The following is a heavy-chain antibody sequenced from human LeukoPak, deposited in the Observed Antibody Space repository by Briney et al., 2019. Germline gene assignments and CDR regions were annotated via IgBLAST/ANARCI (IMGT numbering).Heavy chain of an antibody. CDR2: INHSGST. CDR3: ASSLYYYDSSGYPTHDAFDI. Sequence: SETLSLTCAVYGGSFSGYYWSWIRQPPGKGLEWIGEINHSGSTNYNPSLKSRVTISVDTSKNQFSLKLSSVTAADTAVYYCASSLYYYDSSGYPTHDAFDIWGQGTMVTVSS. D-gene: IGHD3-22*01. J-gene: IGHJ3*02. V-gene: IGHV4-34*01. CDR1: GGSFSGYY.